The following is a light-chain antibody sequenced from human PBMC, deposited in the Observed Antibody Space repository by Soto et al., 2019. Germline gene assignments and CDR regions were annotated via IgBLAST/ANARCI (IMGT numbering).Light chain of an antibody. CDR1: QSVSSSY. CDR3: QQYGSSRTWT. V-gene: IGKV3-20*01. CDR2: GAS. J-gene: IGKJ1*01. Sequence: EIALTQSPGTLSLSPWERVTLSFRASQSVSSSYLAWYQQKPGQAPRLLIYGASSRATGIPDRLSGSGSGTDFTLTISRLEPEDFAVYYCQQYGSSRTWTFGQGTKVDIK.